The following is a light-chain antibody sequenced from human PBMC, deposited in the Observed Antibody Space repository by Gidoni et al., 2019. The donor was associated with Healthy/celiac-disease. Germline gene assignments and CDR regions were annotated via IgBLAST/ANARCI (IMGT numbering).Light chain of an antibody. Sequence: DIQMTQSPSSLSASVGDRVSITCQASQDISNYLNWYQQKTGKAPKLLIYDASNFETGVPSRVSGSGSGTDFTFTISSLQPEDIATYYCQQYDNLPRTFGPGTKVDIK. CDR1: QDISNY. V-gene: IGKV1-33*01. J-gene: IGKJ3*01. CDR3: QQYDNLPRT. CDR2: DAS.